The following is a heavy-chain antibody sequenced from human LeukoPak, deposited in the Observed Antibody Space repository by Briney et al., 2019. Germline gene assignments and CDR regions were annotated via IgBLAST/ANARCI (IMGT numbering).Heavy chain of an antibody. CDR3: ATTGSGSYYDY. J-gene: IGHJ4*02. CDR1: GFSFSSSW. D-gene: IGHD1-26*01. CDR2: INDDETTT. V-gene: IGHV3-74*01. Sequence: GGSPRLSCAASGFSFSSSWMHWVRQAPGKGLVWVSRINDDETTTTYADSVKGRFTISRDNAKNMLYLQMNNLRADDTAVYYCATTGSGSYYDYWGQGTLVTVSS.